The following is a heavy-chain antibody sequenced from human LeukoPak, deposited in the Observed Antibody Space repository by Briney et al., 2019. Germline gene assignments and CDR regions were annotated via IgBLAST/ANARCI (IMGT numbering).Heavy chain of an antibody. CDR2: IHSGGRT. CDR1: GVSVNYYF. J-gene: IGHJ3*02. D-gene: IGHD3/OR15-3a*01. CDR3: AKDGPFDI. V-gene: IGHV4-59*02. Sequence: PSETLSLTCTVSGVSVNYYFWSWIRQPPGKGLEWIGYIHSGGRTNYNPSLKSRVTISIDTSKNQFSLKVNSVTAADTAVYYCAKDGPFDIWGQGTMVIVSS.